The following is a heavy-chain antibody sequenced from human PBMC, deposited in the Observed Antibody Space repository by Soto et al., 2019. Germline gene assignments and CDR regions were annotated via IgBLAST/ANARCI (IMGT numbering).Heavy chain of an antibody. CDR3: ARGSNHFDY. Sequence: GGSLRLSCAASGLTFSPLWMHWVRQVPGKGPVWVSRINSDGNSTSYADSVKGRFTISRDNAKNTLYLQMNSLRAEDTAVYYCARGSNHFDYWGQGTLVTVSS. V-gene: IGHV3-74*01. D-gene: IGHD4-4*01. J-gene: IGHJ4*02. CDR2: INSDGNST. CDR1: GLTFSPLW.